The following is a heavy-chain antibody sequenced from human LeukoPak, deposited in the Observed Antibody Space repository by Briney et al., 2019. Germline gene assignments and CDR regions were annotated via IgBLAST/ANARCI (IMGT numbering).Heavy chain of an antibody. V-gene: IGHV4-39*07. CDR3: ARDRGYDYGDSYYMDV. D-gene: IGHD4-17*01. CDR1: NGSISSNNKY. J-gene: IGHJ6*03. Sequence: PSETLSLTCTVSNGSISSNNKYWGWIRQPPGKGLEWIGSIYYSGSTYYNPSLKSRVTISVDTSKNQFSLKVTSMTAADTAVYYCARDRGYDYGDSYYMDVWGKGTTVTVSS. CDR2: IYYSGST.